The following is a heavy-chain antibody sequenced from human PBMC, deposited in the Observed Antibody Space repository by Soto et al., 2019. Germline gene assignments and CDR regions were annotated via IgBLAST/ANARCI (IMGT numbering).Heavy chain of an antibody. D-gene: IGHD3-10*01. Sequence: QAQLVQSGAEVKKPGASVKVSCKASGYTFTNYAVHWLRQAPGQGLEWMGWLNAGNGDTKYSPTFQARVTISRDTSASISYMELSSLRSEDTAVYYCARQGIPYNSCSGDYFYYYYNYMDVWGKGTTVTVSS. CDR1: GYTFTNYA. J-gene: IGHJ6*03. CDR2: LNAGNGDT. V-gene: IGHV1-3*01. CDR3: ARQGIPYNSCSGDYFYYYYNYMDV.